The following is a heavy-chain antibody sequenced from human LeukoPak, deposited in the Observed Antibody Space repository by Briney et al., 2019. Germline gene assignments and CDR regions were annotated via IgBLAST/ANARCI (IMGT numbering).Heavy chain of an antibody. CDR3: ARADGSWYDY. D-gene: IGHD6-13*01. Sequence: SEILSLTCAVYGGSFSGYYWSWIRQPPGKGLEWIGEINHSGSTNYNPSLKSRVTISVDTSKNQFSLKLSSVTAADTAVYYCARADGSWYDYWGQGTLVTVSS. V-gene: IGHV4-34*01. J-gene: IGHJ4*02. CDR1: GGSFSGYY. CDR2: INHSGST.